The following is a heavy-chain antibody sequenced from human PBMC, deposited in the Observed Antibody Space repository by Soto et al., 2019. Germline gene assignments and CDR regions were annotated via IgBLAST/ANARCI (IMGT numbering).Heavy chain of an antibody. CDR1: GDSVSSNSAA. CDR2: TYYRSKWYN. CDR3: ARVSKTGYSSSWYQTYYYGMDV. Sequence: PSQTLSLTCAISGDSVSSNSAAWNWIRQSPSRGLEWLGRTYYRSKWYNDYAVSVKSRITINPDTSKNQFSLQLNSVTPEDTAVYYCARVSKTGYSSSWYQTYYYGMDVWGQGTTVTVSS. J-gene: IGHJ6*02. V-gene: IGHV6-1*01. D-gene: IGHD6-13*01.